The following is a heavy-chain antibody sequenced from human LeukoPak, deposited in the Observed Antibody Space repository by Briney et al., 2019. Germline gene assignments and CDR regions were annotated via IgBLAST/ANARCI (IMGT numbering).Heavy chain of an antibody. V-gene: IGHV4-59*01. CDR2: IYYSGST. CDR3: ARAPGSDYYPYYYMDV. J-gene: IGHJ6*03. Sequence: PSETLSLTCTFSGGSISSYYWSWIRQPPGKGLEWIGYIYYSGSTNYNPSLKSRVTISVDTSKNQFSLKVSSVTAADTAVYYCARAPGSDYYPYYYMDVWGKGTTVTVSS. CDR1: GGSISSYY. D-gene: IGHD4-17*01.